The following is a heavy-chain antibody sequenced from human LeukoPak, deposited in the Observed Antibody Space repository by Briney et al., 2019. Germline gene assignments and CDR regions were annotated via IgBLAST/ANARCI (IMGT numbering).Heavy chain of an antibody. V-gene: IGHV4-39*01. CDR1: GDSISTSGYY. Sequence: SETLSLTCTVSGDSISTSGYYYDWIRQPPGKGLEWIGNIYYIGNTWYNPSLKSRVTMSVDTSKNQFSLKLSSVTAADTAVYYCARTGYCSSTSCYGPYYFDYWGQGTLVTVSS. D-gene: IGHD2-2*01. CDR3: ARTGYCSSTSCYGPYYFDY. CDR2: IYYIGNT. J-gene: IGHJ4*02.